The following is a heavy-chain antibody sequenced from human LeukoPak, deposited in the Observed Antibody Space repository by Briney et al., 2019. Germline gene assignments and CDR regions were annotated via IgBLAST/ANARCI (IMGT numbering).Heavy chain of an antibody. J-gene: IGHJ3*02. CDR1: GFTFSNYY. D-gene: IGHD3-10*01. CDR3: ARDLSRGDAFDI. Sequence: GGSLRLSCAASGFTFSNYYMNWIRQTPGKGLEWVSYISGSGITTFYAESVEGRFTISRDNTKNSLFLQMDSLRVEDTAVYYCARDLSRGDAFDIWGQGTVVTVSS. CDR2: ISGSGITT. V-gene: IGHV3-11*01.